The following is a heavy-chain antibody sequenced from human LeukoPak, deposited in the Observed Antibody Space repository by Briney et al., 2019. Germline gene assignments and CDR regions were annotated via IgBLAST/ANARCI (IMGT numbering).Heavy chain of an antibody. D-gene: IGHD3-22*01. V-gene: IGHV4-39*01. CDR2: IYYSGST. J-gene: IGHJ4*02. CDR1: GGSISNSNYYY. Sequence: PSEILSLTCTVSGGSISNSNYYYWGWIRQPPGKGLEWIGSIYYSGSTYYNPSLKSRVTISVDTSKNQFSLNLSSVTAADTAVYYPYSYVHSNYYYAIDSWGQGTLVTISS. CDR3: YSYVHSNYYYAIDS.